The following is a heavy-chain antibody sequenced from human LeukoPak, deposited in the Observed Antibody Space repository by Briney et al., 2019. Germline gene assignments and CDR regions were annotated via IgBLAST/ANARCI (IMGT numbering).Heavy chain of an antibody. Sequence: SETLSLTCAVYGGSFSGYYWSLIRQPPGKGLEWIGEINHSGSTNYNPSLKSRVTISVDTSKNQFSLKLSSVTAADTAVYYCARGGEALDYWGQGTLVTVSS. D-gene: IGHD3-16*01. CDR1: GGSFSGYY. CDR3: ARGGEALDY. CDR2: INHSGST. J-gene: IGHJ4*02. V-gene: IGHV4-34*01.